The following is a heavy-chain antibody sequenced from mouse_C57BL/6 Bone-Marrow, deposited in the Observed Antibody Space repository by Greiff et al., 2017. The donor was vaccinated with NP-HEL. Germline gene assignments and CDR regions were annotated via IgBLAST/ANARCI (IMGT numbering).Heavy chain of an antibody. D-gene: IGHD1-1*01. CDR1: GYTFTSYW. CDR2: IHPNSGRT. J-gene: IGHJ2*01. V-gene: IGHV1-64*01. Sequence: VKLQQPGAELVKPGASVKLSCKASGYTFTSYWMHWVKQRPGQGLEWIGMIHPNSGRTNYNEKFKSKATLTVDKSSSTDYMQLSSLTSEDSAVYYCARGGAATVVADYWGQGTTLTVSS. CDR3: ARGGAATVVADY.